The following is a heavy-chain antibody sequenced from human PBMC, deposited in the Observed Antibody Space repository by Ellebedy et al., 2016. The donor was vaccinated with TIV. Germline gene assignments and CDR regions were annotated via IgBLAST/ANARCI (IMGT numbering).Heavy chain of an antibody. CDR3: ARETFNWFDP. CDR2: IYHTGNT. Sequence: MPGGSLRLSCTVSGGSIGSYYWSWIRQPPGKGLEWIGYIYHTGNTNYNPSLKSRVTISVDTSKNQLSRKLSSVTAADTAVYYCARETFNWFDPWGHGTLVTVSS. CDR1: GGSIGSYY. V-gene: IGHV4-59*08. J-gene: IGHJ5*02.